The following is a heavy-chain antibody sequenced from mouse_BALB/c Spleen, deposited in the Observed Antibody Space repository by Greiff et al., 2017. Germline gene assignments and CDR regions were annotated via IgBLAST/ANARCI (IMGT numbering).Heavy chain of an antibody. D-gene: IGHD1-1*01. CDR1: GFTFTDYY. Sequence: EVKLMESGGGLVQPGGSLRLSCATSGFTFTDYYMSWVRQPPGKALEWLGFIRNKANGYTTEYSASVKGRFTISRDNSQSILYLQMNTLRAEDSATYYCARLHYYGSSFDYWGQGTTLTVSS. J-gene: IGHJ2*01. CDR2: IRNKANGYTT. CDR3: ARLHYYGSSFDY. V-gene: IGHV7-3*02.